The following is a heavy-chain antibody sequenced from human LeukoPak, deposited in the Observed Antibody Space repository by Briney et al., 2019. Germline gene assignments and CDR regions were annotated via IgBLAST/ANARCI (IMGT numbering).Heavy chain of an antibody. CDR2: IYNSGST. CDR3: ARAYSSSWYWNWFDP. V-gene: IGHV4-38-2*02. Sequence: SETLSLTCTVSGYSISSGYYWGWIRQAPGQGLEWIGSIYNSGSTYYNPSLKSRVTISVDMSRNQFSLKMGSVTAADTAVYYCARAYSSSWYWNWFDPWGQGTLVTVSS. J-gene: IGHJ5*02. CDR1: GYSISSGYY. D-gene: IGHD6-13*01.